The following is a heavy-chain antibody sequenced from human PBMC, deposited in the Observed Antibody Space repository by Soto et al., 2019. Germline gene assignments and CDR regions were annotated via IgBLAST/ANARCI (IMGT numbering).Heavy chain of an antibody. V-gene: IGHV1-18*01. J-gene: IGHJ4*02. CDR2: ISAYNGNP. Sequence: QVQLVQSGAEVKKPGASVKVSFKASGYTFTSYRISWVRQAPGQGLEWMGWISAYNGNPNYAQKLQGRVTMTTDTATSTAYMDLRSMRSDDTAVYYCAGDAAIGMNDYWGQGTLVTVSS. D-gene: IGHD1-20*01. CDR1: GYTFTSYR. CDR3: AGDAAIGMNDY.